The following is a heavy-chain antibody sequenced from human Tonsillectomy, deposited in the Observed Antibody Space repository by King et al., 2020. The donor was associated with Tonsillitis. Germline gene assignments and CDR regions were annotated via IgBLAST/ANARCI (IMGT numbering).Heavy chain of an antibody. CDR2: ISSSSSYI. D-gene: IGHD3-22*01. Sequence: VQLVESGGGLVKPGGSLRLSCAASGFTFSSYSMNWVRQAPGKGLEWVSSISSSSSYIYYADSVKGRFTISRDNAKNSLYLQMNSLRAEDTAVYYCARNRYYYVSSGYYLGYWGQGTLVTVSS. J-gene: IGHJ4*02. CDR1: GFTFSSYS. V-gene: IGHV3-21*01. CDR3: ARNRYYYVSSGYYLGY.